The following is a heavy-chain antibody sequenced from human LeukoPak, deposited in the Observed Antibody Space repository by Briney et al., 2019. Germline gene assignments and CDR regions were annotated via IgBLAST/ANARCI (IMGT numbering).Heavy chain of an antibody. CDR3: AREDIVVVPAAMFDC. CDR2: ISGGSSTI. V-gene: IGHV3-48*01. Sequence: PGGSLRLSCAASGFTFSSYSMNWVRQAPGKGLEWVSYISGGSSTIHYAGSVKGRFTISRDNAKNSLYLHMNSLRAEDTAVYYCAREDIVVVPAAMFDCWGQGTLVTVSS. J-gene: IGHJ5*01. D-gene: IGHD2-2*01. CDR1: GFTFSSYS.